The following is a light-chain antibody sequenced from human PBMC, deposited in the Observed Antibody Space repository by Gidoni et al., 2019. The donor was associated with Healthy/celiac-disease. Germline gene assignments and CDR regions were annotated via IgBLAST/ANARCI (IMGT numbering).Light chain of an antibody. J-gene: IGKJ1*01. CDR3: QQYNNWPPWT. V-gene: IGKV3-15*01. CDR1: QSVSSN. CDR2: GAP. Sequence: EIVMTQSPATLSVSPGERATLSCRASQSVSSNLAWYQQKPGQAPRLLIYGAPTRATGIPARFSGSGSGTEFTLTISSLQSEDFAVYYCQQYNNWPPWTFGQGTNVEIK.